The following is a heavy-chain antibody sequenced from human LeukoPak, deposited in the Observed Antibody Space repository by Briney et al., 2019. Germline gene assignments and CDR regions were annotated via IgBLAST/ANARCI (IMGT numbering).Heavy chain of an antibody. CDR1: GFTFSNYW. Sequence: GGSLRLSFAASGFTFSNYWMSWVRQAPGKGLEWVANINQDGSVKYYVDSVKGRFTISRDNAKNSLYLQMNSLRAEDTAVYYCARIGYSSSSMDYWGQGTLVTVSS. D-gene: IGHD6-6*01. CDR3: ARIGYSSSSMDY. J-gene: IGHJ4*02. V-gene: IGHV3-7*01. CDR2: INQDGSVK.